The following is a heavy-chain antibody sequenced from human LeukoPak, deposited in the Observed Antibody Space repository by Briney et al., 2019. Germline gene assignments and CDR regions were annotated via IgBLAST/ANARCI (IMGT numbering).Heavy chain of an antibody. CDR2: SSAYNGNT. CDR1: GYTFTSYG. V-gene: IGHV1-18*01. Sequence: ASVKVSCKASGYTFTSYGISWVRQAPGQGLEWMGWSSAYNGNTNYAQKPQGRVTTTTDTSTSTAYMELRSLRSDDTAVYYCARDSTIFGVVTLDAFDIWGQGTMVTVSS. CDR3: ARDSTIFGVVTLDAFDI. J-gene: IGHJ3*02. D-gene: IGHD3-3*01.